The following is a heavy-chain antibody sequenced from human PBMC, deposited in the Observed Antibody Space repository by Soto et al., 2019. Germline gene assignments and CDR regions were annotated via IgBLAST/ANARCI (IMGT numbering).Heavy chain of an antibody. D-gene: IGHD5-18*01. J-gene: IGHJ3*02. CDR2: INPNSGGT. V-gene: IGHV1-2*02. Sequence: EASVKVSCKASGYTFTGYYMHWVRQAPGQGLEWMGWINPNSGGTNYAQKFQGRVTMTRDTSISTAYMELSRLRSDDTAVYYCATTAWIQLWAVFTDAFDIWGQGTMVTVSS. CDR3: ATTAWIQLWAVFTDAFDI. CDR1: GYTFTGYY.